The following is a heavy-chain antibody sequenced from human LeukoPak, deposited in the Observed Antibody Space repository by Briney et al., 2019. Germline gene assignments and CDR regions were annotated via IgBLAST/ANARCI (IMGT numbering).Heavy chain of an antibody. Sequence: PGGSLRLSCAASGFTFSSYGMHWVRQAPGKGLEWVAVISYDGSNKYYADSVKGRFTISRDNSKNTLYLQMNSLRAEDTAVYYCAKDRVLEFDYWGQGTLVTVSS. CDR1: GFTFSSYG. V-gene: IGHV3-30*18. D-gene: IGHD2/OR15-2a*01. J-gene: IGHJ4*02. CDR3: AKDRVLEFDY. CDR2: ISYDGSNK.